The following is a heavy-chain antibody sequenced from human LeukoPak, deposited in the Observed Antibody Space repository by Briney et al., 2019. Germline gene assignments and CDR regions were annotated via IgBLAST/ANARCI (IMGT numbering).Heavy chain of an antibody. D-gene: IGHD6-19*01. CDR2: INHSGST. J-gene: IGHJ4*02. Sequence: PSETLSLTCAVYGGCFSVYYWSWIRQPPGKGLEWIGEINHSGSTNYNPSLKSRVTISVDTSKNQFSLKLSSVTAADTAVYYCARKSGWYAYYFDYWGQGTLVTVSS. CDR1: GGCFSVYY. CDR3: ARKSGWYAYYFDY. V-gene: IGHV4-34*01.